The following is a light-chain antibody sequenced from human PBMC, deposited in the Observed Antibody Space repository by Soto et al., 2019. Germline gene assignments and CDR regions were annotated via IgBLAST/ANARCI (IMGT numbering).Light chain of an antibody. CDR3: QHYYSTPH. CDR2: WAS. J-gene: IGKJ4*01. Sequence: DIVMTQSPDSLAVSLGERATINCKSSQSVLYSSNNKNYLAWYQQKPGQPPKLLIYWASTRESGVPDRFSGSGSGTDFTLTISSLQAEDVAVYYCQHYYSTPHFGGGTKVEIK. V-gene: IGKV4-1*01. CDR1: QSVLYSSNNKNY.